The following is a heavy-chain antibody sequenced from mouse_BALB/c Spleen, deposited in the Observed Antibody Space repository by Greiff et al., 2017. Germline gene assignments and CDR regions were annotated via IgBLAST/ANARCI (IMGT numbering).Heavy chain of an antibody. V-gene: IGHV3-2*02. CDR3: ARGRGSDAMDY. J-gene: IGHJ4*01. CDR2: ISYSGST. CDR1: GYSITSDYA. Sequence: EVKLLESGPGLVKPSQSLSLTCTVTGYSITSDYAWNWIRQFPGNKLEWMGYISYSGSTSYNPSLKSRISITRDTSKNQFFLQLNSVTTEDTATYYCARGRGSDAMDYWGQGTSVTVSS. D-gene: IGHD1-1*01.